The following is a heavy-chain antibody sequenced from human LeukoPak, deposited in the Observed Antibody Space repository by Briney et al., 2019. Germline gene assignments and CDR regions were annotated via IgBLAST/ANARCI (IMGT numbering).Heavy chain of an antibody. CDR3: ARVVVHSSSWFDY. J-gene: IGHJ4*02. CDR1: GFTFSSYS. V-gene: IGHV3-48*04. Sequence: GGSLRLSCAASGFTFSSYSMNWVRQAPGKGLEWISYISSSGNTIYYADSVRGRFTISRDNAKNSLYLQMNSLRAEDTAVYYCARVVVHSSSWFDYWGQGTLVTVSS. CDR2: ISSSGNTI. D-gene: IGHD6-13*01.